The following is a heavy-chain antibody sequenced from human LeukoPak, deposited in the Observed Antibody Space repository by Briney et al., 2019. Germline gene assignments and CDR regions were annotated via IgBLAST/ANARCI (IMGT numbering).Heavy chain of an antibody. Sequence: GGSLRLSCAASGFTFSDYNMNWVRLAPGKGLEWVSYITNSGSTIHYADSVRGRFTISRDNAKNSLYLQMNSLRAEGTAVYYCARSVGLTGGGVDVWGQGTTVTVSS. CDR2: ITNSGSTI. V-gene: IGHV3-11*01. J-gene: IGHJ6*02. CDR1: GFTFSDYN. D-gene: IGHD3-9*01. CDR3: ARSVGLTGGGVDV.